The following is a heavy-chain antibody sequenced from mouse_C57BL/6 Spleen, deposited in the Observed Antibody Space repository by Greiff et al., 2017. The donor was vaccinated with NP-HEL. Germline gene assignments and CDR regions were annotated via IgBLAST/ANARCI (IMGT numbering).Heavy chain of an antibody. V-gene: IGHV1-19*01. CDR2: INPYNGGT. J-gene: IGHJ2*01. Sequence: EVQLQQSGPVLVKPGASVKMSCKASGYTFTDYYMNWVKQSHGKSLEWIGVINPYNGGTSYNQKFKGKATLTVDKSSSTAYMELNSLTSEDSAVYYCAIDSSRAYYFDYWGQGTTLTVSS. D-gene: IGHD3-2*02. CDR1: GYTFTDYY. CDR3: AIDSSRAYYFDY.